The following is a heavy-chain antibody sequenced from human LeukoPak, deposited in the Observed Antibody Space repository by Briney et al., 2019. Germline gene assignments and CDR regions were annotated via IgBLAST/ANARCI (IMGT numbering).Heavy chain of an antibody. CDR2: ISSSSSTI. D-gene: IGHD2-15*01. V-gene: IGHV3-48*01. CDR3: ARVLGRGGHDY. CDR1: GFTFSSYA. J-gene: IGHJ4*02. Sequence: QSGGSLRLSCAASGFTFSSYAMSWVRQAPWKGLEWVSYISSSSSTIYYADSVKGRFTISRDNAKNSLYLQMNSLRAEDTAVYYCARVLGRGGHDYWGQGTLVTVSS.